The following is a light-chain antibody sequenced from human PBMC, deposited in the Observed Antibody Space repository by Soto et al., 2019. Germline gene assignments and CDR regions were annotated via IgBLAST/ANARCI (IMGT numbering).Light chain of an antibody. V-gene: IGKV1-39*01. CDR1: QSISSY. CDR2: AAS. Sequence: DIQMTQSPSSLSASVGDRVTITCRASQSISSYLNWYQQKPGKAPKLLIYAASSLQSGVPSRFSGSVTGTDFTLTISRLQPEDFATYNCQQSYSTPWTFGQGTKVEIK. CDR3: QQSYSTPWT. J-gene: IGKJ1*01.